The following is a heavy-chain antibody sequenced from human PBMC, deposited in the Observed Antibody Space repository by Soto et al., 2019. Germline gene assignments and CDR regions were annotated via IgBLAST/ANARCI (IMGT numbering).Heavy chain of an antibody. J-gene: IGHJ6*03. V-gene: IGHV3-7*01. Sequence: GGSLRLSCAASGFTFSSYWMSWVRQAPGKGLEWVANIKQDGSEKYYVDSVKGRFTISRDNAKNSLYLQMNSLRAEDTAVYYSAGDSDCSSTSCYLTFGPGYYYYYMDVWGKGTTVTVSS. CDR2: IKQDGSEK. D-gene: IGHD2-2*01. CDR3: AGDSDCSSTSCYLTFGPGYYYYYMDV. CDR1: GFTFSSYW.